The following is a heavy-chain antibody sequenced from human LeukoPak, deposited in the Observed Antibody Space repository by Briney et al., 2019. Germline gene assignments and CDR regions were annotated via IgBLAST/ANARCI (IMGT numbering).Heavy chain of an antibody. J-gene: IGHJ3*02. D-gene: IGHD3-22*01. CDR3: AREYYYDSSGYYYRDSGAFDI. V-gene: IGHV3-53*01. CDR2: IYSGGST. Sequence: GGSLRLSCAASGLTVRDDYMIWIRQAPGKGLEWVSVIYSGGSTYYADSVKGRFTISRDNSKNTLYLQMNSLGAEDTAVYYCAREYYYDSSGYYYRDSGAFDIWGQGTMVTVSS. CDR1: GLTVRDDY.